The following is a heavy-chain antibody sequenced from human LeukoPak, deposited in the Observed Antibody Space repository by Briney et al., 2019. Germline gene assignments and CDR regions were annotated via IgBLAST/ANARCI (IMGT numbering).Heavy chain of an antibody. V-gene: IGHV1-2*02. Sequence: ASVTVSCKASGYTFTDYYRHWVRQAPGQGLEWMGWINPDSGDTNYAQQFQGSVTMTRDTSISTAYMDLSGLRSDDTAVYYCARDLSGSYTSPFDYWGQGTLVTVSS. CDR3: ARDLSGSYTSPFDY. J-gene: IGHJ4*02. CDR1: GYTFTDYY. CDR2: INPDSGDT. D-gene: IGHD1-26*01.